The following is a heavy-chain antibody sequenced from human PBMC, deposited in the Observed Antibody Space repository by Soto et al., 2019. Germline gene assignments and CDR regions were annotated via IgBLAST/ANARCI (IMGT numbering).Heavy chain of an antibody. V-gene: IGHV3-30-3*01. D-gene: IGHD2-21*02. Sequence: QVQLVESGGGVVQPGRSLRLSCAASGFTFSSYAMHWVRQAPGKGLEWVAVISYDGSNKYYADSVKGRFTISRDNSKNTLYRQMNSLRAEDTAVYYCARGLLVTAIFDFDYWGQGTLVTVSS. CDR1: GFTFSSYA. CDR3: ARGLLVTAIFDFDY. CDR2: ISYDGSNK. J-gene: IGHJ4*02.